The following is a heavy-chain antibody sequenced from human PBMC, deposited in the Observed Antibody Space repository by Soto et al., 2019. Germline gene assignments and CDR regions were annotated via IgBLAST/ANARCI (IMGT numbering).Heavy chain of an antibody. CDR1: GGSMSEYF. J-gene: IGHJ4*02. CDR3: ARDGYDGSGNPCPAY. CDR2: IYYLGST. D-gene: IGHD3-10*01. V-gene: IGHV4-59*01. Sequence: SETLSLTCSVSGGSMSEYFWSWIRQSPGKGLEWIGYIYYLGSTDYNPSLKSRVTISVDTSKRQLSLRLTSVSAADTAVYYCARDGYDGSGNPCPAYWGRGPQVTVSS.